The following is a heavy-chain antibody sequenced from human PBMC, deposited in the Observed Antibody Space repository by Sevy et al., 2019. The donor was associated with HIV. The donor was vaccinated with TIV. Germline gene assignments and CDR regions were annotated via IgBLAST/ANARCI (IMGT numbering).Heavy chain of an antibody. CDR3: ASNLGIYDSSGYYTYYFDY. CDR1: GGTFSSYA. V-gene: IGHV1-69*04. J-gene: IGHJ4*02. CDR2: IIPILGIA. Sequence: ASVKVSCKASGGTFSSYAISWVRQAPGQGLEWMGRIIPILGIANYAQKFQGRVTITADKSTSTAYMELSSLRSEDTAVYYCASNLGIYDSSGYYTYYFDYWGQGTLVTVSS. D-gene: IGHD3-22*01.